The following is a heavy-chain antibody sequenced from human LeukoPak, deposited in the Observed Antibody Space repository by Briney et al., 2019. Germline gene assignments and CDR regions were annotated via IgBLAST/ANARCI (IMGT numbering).Heavy chain of an antibody. Sequence: PSETLSLTCAVSGGSISRLNWWSWVRQPPGKGLEWIGEIYHSGSTYYNPSLKSRVTISVDRSKNQFSLKLSSVTAADTAVYYCARSRGSWYGYFDYWGQGTLVTVSS. J-gene: IGHJ4*02. D-gene: IGHD6-13*01. V-gene: IGHV4-4*02. CDR2: IYHSGST. CDR3: ARSRGSWYGYFDY. CDR1: GGSISRLNW.